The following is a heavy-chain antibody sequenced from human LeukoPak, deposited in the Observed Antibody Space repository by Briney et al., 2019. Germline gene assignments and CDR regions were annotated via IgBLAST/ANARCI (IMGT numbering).Heavy chain of an antibody. CDR3: ARVPPIYDILTGFYLDAFDI. J-gene: IGHJ3*02. V-gene: IGHV1-2*02. CDR1: GYTFTGYY. Sequence: ASVKVSCKASGYTFTGYYMHWVRQAPGQGLEWMGWINPNSGGTNYAQKFQGRVTMTRDTSTSTAYMELSRLRSDDTAVYYCARVPPIYDILTGFYLDAFDIWGQGTMVTVSS. CDR2: INPNSGGT. D-gene: IGHD3-9*01.